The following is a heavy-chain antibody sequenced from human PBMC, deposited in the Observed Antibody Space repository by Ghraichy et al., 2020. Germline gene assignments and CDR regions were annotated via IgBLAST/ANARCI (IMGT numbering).Heavy chain of an antibody. J-gene: IGHJ4*02. Sequence: SGPTLVKPTQTLTLTCTFSGFSLSTSGVGVGWIRQPPGKALEWLALIYWDDDKRYSPSLKSRLTITKDTSKNQVVLTMTNMDPVDTATYYCAHRISGDKGGYFDYWGQGTLVTVSS. D-gene: IGHD5-12*01. CDR1: GFSLSTSGVG. CDR2: IYWDDDK. V-gene: IGHV2-5*02. CDR3: AHRISGDKGGYFDY.